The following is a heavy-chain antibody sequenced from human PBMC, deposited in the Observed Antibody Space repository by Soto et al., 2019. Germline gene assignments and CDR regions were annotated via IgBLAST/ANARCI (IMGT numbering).Heavy chain of an antibody. CDR1: GGTFSSYA. CDR2: IIPIFGTA. D-gene: IGHD2-2*01. Sequence: SVKVSCKASGGTFSSYAISWVRQAPGQGLEWMGGIIPIFGTANYAQKFQGRVTITADESTSTAYMELSSLRSEDTAVYYCARELLVPAAVIRPNYYYYGMDVWGQGTTVTVSS. V-gene: IGHV1-69*13. CDR3: ARELLVPAAVIRPNYYYYGMDV. J-gene: IGHJ6*02.